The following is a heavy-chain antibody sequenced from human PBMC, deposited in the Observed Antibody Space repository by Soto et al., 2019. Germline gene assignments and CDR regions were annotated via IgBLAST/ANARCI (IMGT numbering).Heavy chain of an antibody. V-gene: IGHV4-39*02. CDR3: ARTPVRHLDF. J-gene: IGHJ4*02. CDR2: IDYSGTA. Sequence: SETLSLTCTVSYGSISVSNVLWGWCRQPPVKGLECIGNIDYSGTASFKPTLGTRVTFPVDTSKNHFSLPLYSVTAADTAVYYCARTPVRHLDFSGQGNLMAVSS. CDR1: YGSISVSNVL.